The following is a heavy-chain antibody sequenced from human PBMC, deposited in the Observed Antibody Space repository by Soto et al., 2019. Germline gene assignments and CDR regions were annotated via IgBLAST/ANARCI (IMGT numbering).Heavy chain of an antibody. V-gene: IGHV1-2*04. CDR3: ARGTGTMFGAFLLSYDY. D-gene: IGHD1-1*01. J-gene: IGHJ4*02. CDR2: INPNSGGT. CDR1: GYTFTGYY. Sequence: ASVKVSCKASGYTFTGYYMHWVRQAPGQGLEWMGWINPNSGGTDYAQKFQGWVTMTRDTSISTAYMELSRLRSDDTAVYYCARGTGTMFGAFLLSYDYWGQGTLVTVSS.